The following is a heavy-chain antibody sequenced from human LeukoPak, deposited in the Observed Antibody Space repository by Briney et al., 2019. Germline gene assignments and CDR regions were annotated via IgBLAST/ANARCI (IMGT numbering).Heavy chain of an antibody. V-gene: IGHV3-11*04. D-gene: IGHD3-3*01. CDR1: GFIFSDYY. J-gene: IGHJ3*02. CDR2: ITTNGAST. Sequence: GGSPRPSCVASGFIFSDYYMTWIRQAPGKGLEWISYITTNGASTYYATSVKGRFTISRDNAKNSLYLQMNSLRAEDTAVYYCARAGGRITIFGVAPWGAFDIWGQGTMVTVSS. CDR3: ARAGGRITIFGVAPWGAFDI.